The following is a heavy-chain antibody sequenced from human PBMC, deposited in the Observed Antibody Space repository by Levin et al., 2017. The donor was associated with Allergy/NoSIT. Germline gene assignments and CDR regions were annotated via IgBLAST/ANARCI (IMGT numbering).Heavy chain of an antibody. CDR3: AKARLFGESKYGMDV. CDR2: IYPSDSDT. CDR1: GYTFGNHW. J-gene: IGHJ6*02. Sequence: GESLKISCKGSGYTFGNHWIGWVRQMPGKGLEWMGIIYPSDSDTRYSPSFQGQVLISIDTSISTAYLQWSSLKASDTAIYYCAKARLFGESKYGMDVWGQGTTVTVSS. V-gene: IGHV5-51*01. D-gene: IGHD3-10*01.